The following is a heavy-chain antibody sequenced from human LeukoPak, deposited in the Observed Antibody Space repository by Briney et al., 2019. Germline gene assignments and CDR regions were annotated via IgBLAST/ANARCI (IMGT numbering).Heavy chain of an antibody. CDR1: GFTFSAYA. Sequence: QPGGSLRLSCVASGFTFSAYALHWVRQGPGKRLEWVAVISYDGSNKYYADSVKGRFTISRDNSKNTLYLQMNSLRAEDTAVYYCAREYSFDPWGQGTLVTVSS. CDR3: AREYSFDP. J-gene: IGHJ5*02. V-gene: IGHV3-30-3*01. CDR2: ISYDGSNK. D-gene: IGHD5-12*01.